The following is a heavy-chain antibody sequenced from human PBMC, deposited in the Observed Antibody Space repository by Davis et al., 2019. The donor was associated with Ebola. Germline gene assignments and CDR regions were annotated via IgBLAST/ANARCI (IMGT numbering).Heavy chain of an antibody. D-gene: IGHD2-2*01. J-gene: IGHJ5*02. V-gene: IGHV3-21*01. CDR3: ASSSDIAVVPDRWSWFDP. CDR1: GFTFSTYT. Sequence: GGSLRLSCAASGFTFSTYTMTWVRQAPGKGLEWVSSISISSAFIYSADSVKGRFTVSRDNAKNSLYLQMNSLRAEDTAVYYCASSSDIAVVPDRWSWFDPWGQGTLVTVSS. CDR2: ISISSAFI.